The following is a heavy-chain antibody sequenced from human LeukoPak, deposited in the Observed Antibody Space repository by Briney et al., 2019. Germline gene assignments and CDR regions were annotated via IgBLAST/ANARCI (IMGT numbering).Heavy chain of an antibody. Sequence: QPGRSLRLSCAASGFTFSSYGMHWVRQAPGKGLEWVAIISYDGSNKYYADSVKGRFTISRDNSKKTLYLQMNSLRTEDTAVYYCAKDKSVSGSYVDYWGQGTLVTVSS. CDR2: ISYDGSNK. CDR1: GFTFSSYG. V-gene: IGHV3-30*18. CDR3: AKDKSVSGSYVDY. J-gene: IGHJ4*02. D-gene: IGHD1-26*01.